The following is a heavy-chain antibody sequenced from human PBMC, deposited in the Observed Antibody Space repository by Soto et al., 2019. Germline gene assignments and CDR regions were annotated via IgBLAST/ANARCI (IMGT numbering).Heavy chain of an antibody. CDR3: AKRSPYSSGWYSPIFDY. D-gene: IGHD6-13*01. CDR1: GFSFSDYA. V-gene: IGHV3-23*01. Sequence: GGSLRLSCAASGFSFSDYAMSWVRQAPGKGLEWVSVISESGGSTHYADSVRGRFTVSRDNSKNSLSLRMNSLRDEDTTVYFCAKRSPYSSGWYSPIFDYWGQGALVTVS. CDR2: ISESGGST. J-gene: IGHJ4*02.